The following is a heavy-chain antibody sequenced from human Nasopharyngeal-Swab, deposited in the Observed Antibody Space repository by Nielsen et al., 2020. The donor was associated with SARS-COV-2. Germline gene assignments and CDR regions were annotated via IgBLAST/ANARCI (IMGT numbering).Heavy chain of an antibody. CDR2: IDNDGTST. J-gene: IGHJ4*02. D-gene: IGHD1-26*01. CDR1: GFTFTEYW. CDR3: ARESYSWSWYGPDY. V-gene: IGHV3-74*03. Sequence: GESLKISCTVSGFTFTEYWMHWLRQSPGKGPVWLSRIDNDGTSTTYADSVKGRFTISRDNARNTLYLQLHSLRAEDTAVYYCARESYSWSWYGPDYWGQGTQVTVSS.